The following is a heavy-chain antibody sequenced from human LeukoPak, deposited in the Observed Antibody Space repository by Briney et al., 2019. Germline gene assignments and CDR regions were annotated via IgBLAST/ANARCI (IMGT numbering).Heavy chain of an antibody. CDR2: ISYDGSNK. D-gene: IGHD1-26*01. CDR1: GFTFSSYG. V-gene: IGHV3-30*18. J-gene: IGHJ6*02. CDR3: AKHSGSYYAYYYYGMDV. Sequence: PGGSLRLSCAASGFTFSSYGMHWVRQAPGKGLEWVAVISYDGSNKYYADSVKGRFTISRDNSKNTLYLQMNSLRAEDTAVYYCAKHSGSYYAYYYYGMDVWGQGSTVTVSS.